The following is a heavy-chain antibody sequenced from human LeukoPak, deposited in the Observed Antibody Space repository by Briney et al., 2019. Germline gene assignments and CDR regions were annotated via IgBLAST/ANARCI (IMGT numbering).Heavy chain of an antibody. D-gene: IGHD6-13*01. CDR2: ISYDGSNK. CDR3: ARDHDGSSCPYFDY. V-gene: IGHV3-30*04. Sequence: GGSLRLSCAASGFTFSSYAMHWVRQAPGKGLEWVAVISYDGSNKYYADSVKGRFTISRDNSKNTLYLQMNSLRAEDTAVYYCARDHDGSSCPYFDYWGQGTLVTVSS. CDR1: GFTFSSYA. J-gene: IGHJ4*02.